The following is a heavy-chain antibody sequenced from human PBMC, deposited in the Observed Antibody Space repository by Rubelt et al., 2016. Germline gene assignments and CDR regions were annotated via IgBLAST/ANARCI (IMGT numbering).Heavy chain of an antibody. CDR1: GYTFTGYY. CDR3: ARCRVYCSGGSCYLMFDY. J-gene: IGHJ4*02. V-gene: IGHV1-2*02. CDR2: INPNSGGT. Sequence: QVQLVQSGAEVKKPGASVKVSCKASGYTFTGYYMHWVRQAPGQGLEWMGWINPNSGGTNYAQKFQGRGTMTRDTSISTAYMELSRLRSDDTAAYYCARCRVYCSGGSCYLMFDYWGQGTLVTVSS. D-gene: IGHD2-15*01.